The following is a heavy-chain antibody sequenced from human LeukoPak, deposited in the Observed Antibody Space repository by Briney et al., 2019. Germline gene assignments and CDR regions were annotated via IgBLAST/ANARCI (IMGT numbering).Heavy chain of an antibody. CDR1: GCTFTSYY. D-gene: IGHD6-19*01. CDR3: ARDLKGGGRELAVAGTSYVH. J-gene: IGHJ4*02. V-gene: IGHV1-46*01. Sequence: ASVKVSCKASGCTFTSYYMHWVRQAPGQGLEWMGIINPSGGSTSYAQKFQGRVTMTRDTSTSTVYMELSSLRSEDTAVYYCARDLKGGGRELAVAGTSYVHWGQGTLVTVSS. CDR2: INPSGGST.